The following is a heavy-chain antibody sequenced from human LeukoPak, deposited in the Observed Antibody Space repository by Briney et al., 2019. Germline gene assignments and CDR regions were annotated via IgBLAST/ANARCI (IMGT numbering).Heavy chain of an antibody. J-gene: IGHJ6*03. CDR3: ARLGGWKWLGYYYYMDV. CDR2: INHSGST. V-gene: IGHV4-34*01. CDR1: GGSFSGYY. Sequence: SETLSLTCAVYGGSFSGYYWSWIRQPPGKGLEWIGEINHSGSTNYNPSLKGRVTISVDTSKNQFSLKLSSVTAADTAVYYCARLGGWKWLGYYYYMDVWGKGTTVTVSS. D-gene: IGHD3-22*01.